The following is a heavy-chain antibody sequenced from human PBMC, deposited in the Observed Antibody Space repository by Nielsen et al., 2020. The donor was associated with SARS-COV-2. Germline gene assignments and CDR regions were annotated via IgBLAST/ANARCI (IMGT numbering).Heavy chain of an antibody. D-gene: IGHD6-13*01. Sequence: GGSLRLSCAASGFTFDDYAMHWVRQAPGKGLEWVSGISWNSGSIGYADSVKGRFTISRDNAKDSLYLQMNSLRAEDTALYYCTKDTHSSSWLFDIWGQGTMVTVSS. CDR3: TKDTHSSSWLFDI. V-gene: IGHV3-9*01. CDR2: ISWNSGSI. J-gene: IGHJ3*02. CDR1: GFTFDDYA.